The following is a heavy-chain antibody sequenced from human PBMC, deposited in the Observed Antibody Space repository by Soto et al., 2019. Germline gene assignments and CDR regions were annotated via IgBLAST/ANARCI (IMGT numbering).Heavy chain of an antibody. CDR1: GFTFSSYA. J-gene: IGHJ4*01. V-gene: IGHV3-30*18. D-gene: IGHD3-9*01. CDR3: AKDLDALRFFDWIPKAFDY. CDR2: ISYDGSNE. Sequence: QVQLVESGGGVVQPGRSLRLSCAAAGFTFSSYALHWVRQAPGKGLEWMGVISYDGSNEYYTDSVKGRFIISRDNSKNTVYLQMNSLRAEDTAVYYCAKDLDALRFFDWIPKAFDYWGHGTLVTVSS.